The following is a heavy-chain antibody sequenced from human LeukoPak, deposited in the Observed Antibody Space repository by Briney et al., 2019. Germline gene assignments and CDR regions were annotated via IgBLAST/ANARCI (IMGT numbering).Heavy chain of an antibody. V-gene: IGHV3-30*18. CDR1: GFTFSSYG. J-gene: IGHJ6*02. D-gene: IGHD3-10*01. CDR2: ISYCGSNK. Sequence: GGSLRLSCAASGFTFSSYGMLWARQAPGKGLEWVAVISYCGSNKYYADSVKGQFTITRDNSKKMLYLQMNSLRAEDTAVYYCAKILGTRGVIARYYYYGMDVWGQGTTVTVSS. CDR3: AKILGTRGVIARYYYYGMDV.